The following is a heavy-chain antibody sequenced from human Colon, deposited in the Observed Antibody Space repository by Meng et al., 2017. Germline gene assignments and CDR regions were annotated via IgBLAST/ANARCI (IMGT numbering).Heavy chain of an antibody. CDR3: ARGGIVGALDYFDY. D-gene: IGHD1-26*01. CDR2: IYHSGST. V-gene: IGHV4-38-2*02. CDR1: DYSINSGYY. J-gene: IGHJ4*02. Sequence: SETLSLTCTVSDYSINSGYYWAWIRQAPGKGLEWIGSIYHSGSTYYRPSLRRRLTISVDMSKNQFSLNLSSVTAADTAVYFCARGGIVGALDYFDYWGQGTLVTVLL.